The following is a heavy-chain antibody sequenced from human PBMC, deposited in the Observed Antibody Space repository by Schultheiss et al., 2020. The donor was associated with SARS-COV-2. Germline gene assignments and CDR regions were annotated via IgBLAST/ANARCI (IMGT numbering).Heavy chain of an antibody. J-gene: IGHJ4*02. D-gene: IGHD6-6*01. CDR2: ISYDGTDE. Sequence: GGSLRLSCAGSGITFTTYALHWVRQAPGKGLQWVAVISYDGTDENYADSVKGRFTISRDNSRNTLYLQMNSLKTEDTAVYYCARDVRPMSSGYFHYWGQGALVTVSS. V-gene: IGHV3-30*11. CDR3: ARDVRPMSSGYFHY. CDR1: GITFTTYA.